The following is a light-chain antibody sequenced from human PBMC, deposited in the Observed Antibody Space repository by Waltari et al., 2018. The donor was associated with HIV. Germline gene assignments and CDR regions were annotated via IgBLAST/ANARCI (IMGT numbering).Light chain of an antibody. V-gene: IGLV2-14*01. CDR2: DVS. CDR1: SSDVGHYNC. CDR3: SSFTISSTYV. J-gene: IGLJ1*01. Sequence: QSALTQPASVSGSPGQSITISCTGTSSDVGHYNCVSWYQQHPGKAPKLLIYDVSKWPSGVSNRFSGSKSGNTASLTISGLQAEDEADYYCSSFTISSTYVFGTGTKVTVL.